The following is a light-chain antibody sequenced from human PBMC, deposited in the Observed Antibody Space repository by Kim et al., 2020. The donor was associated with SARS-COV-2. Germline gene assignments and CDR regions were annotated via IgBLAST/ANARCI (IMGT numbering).Light chain of an antibody. Sequence: GQAVTSAGHGTTRGCGAYNVVSRYQENPGEAPKRNVCGVSKRPSGLSNRFSGSKSANAASLTISGLRADDESVYYCASFRIGDTYVFGTGTKVTVL. V-gene: IGLV2-14*02. CDR3: ASFRIGDTYV. J-gene: IGLJ1*01. CDR1: TRGCGAYNV. CDR2: GVS.